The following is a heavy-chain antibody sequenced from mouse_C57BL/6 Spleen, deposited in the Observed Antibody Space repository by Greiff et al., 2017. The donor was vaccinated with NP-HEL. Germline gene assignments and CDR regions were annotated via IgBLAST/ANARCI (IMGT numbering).Heavy chain of an antibody. J-gene: IGHJ3*01. CDR3: ARWYGY. D-gene: IGHD2-14*01. V-gene: IGHV1-82*01. CDR2: IYPGDGDT. CDR1: GYAFSSSW. Sequence: VQRVESGPELVKPGASVKISCKASGYAFSSSWMNWVKQRPGKGLEWIGRIYPGDGDTNYNGKFKGKATLTADKSSSTAYMQLSSLTSEDSAVYFCARWYGYWGQGTLVTVSA.